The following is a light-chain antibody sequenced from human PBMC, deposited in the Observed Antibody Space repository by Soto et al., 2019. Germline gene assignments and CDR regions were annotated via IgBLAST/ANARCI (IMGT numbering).Light chain of an antibody. CDR2: EVS. CDR1: SSDVGSYNR. Sequence: QSALTQPPSVSGAPGQSVAISCTGTSSDVGSYNRVSWYQQPPGAAPKLMIYEVSNRPSGVPDRFSGSKSGNTASLTISGLQAEDEADYYCNSYTGSSTYDFGTGTKLTVL. CDR3: NSYTGSSTYD. V-gene: IGLV2-18*02. J-gene: IGLJ1*01.